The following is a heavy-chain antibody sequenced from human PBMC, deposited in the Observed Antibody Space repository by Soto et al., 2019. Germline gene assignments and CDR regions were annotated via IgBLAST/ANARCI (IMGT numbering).Heavy chain of an antibody. V-gene: IGHV3-30-3*01. CDR2: ISYDGSNQ. CDR1: GFSISSYA. Sequence: GRSLHLSCAASGFSISSYARHWVRQAPGRGLEWVAVISYDGSNQYYADSVKGRFTISRDNSKNTLYLQMNSLRAEDTAVYYCARVVHRSSSDDYWGQGTLVTVSS. J-gene: IGHJ4*02. CDR3: ARVVHRSSSDDY. D-gene: IGHD6-6*01.